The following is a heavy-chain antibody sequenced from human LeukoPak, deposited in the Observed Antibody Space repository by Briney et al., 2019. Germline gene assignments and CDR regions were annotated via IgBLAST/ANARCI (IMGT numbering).Heavy chain of an antibody. D-gene: IGHD1-26*01. Sequence: SETLSLTCTVSGGSVSSGSYYWSWIRQPPGKGLEWIGYIYYSGSTNYNPSLKSRVTISVDTSKNQFSLKLSSVTAADTAVYYCARVVSGSYLVDYWGQGTLVTVSS. CDR3: ARVVSGSYLVDY. V-gene: IGHV4-61*01. J-gene: IGHJ4*02. CDR1: GGSVSSGSYY. CDR2: IYYSGST.